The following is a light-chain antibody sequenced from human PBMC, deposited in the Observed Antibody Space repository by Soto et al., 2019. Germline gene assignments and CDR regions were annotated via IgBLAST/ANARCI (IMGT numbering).Light chain of an antibody. CDR2: EGS. V-gene: IGLV2-23*01. CDR1: SSDVGSNNL. J-gene: IGLJ2*01. CDR3: CSYAGSSPVV. Sequence: QSVLTQPASVSGSPGQSITISCTGTSSDVGSNNLVSWYQQHPGKAPKLMIYEGSKRPSGVSNRFSGSKSGNTASLTISGLQAEDEADYYCCSYAGSSPVVFGGGTKLTVL.